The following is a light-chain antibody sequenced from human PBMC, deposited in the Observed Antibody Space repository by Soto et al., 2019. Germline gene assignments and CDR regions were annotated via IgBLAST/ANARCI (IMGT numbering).Light chain of an antibody. V-gene: IGKV3-11*01. J-gene: IGKJ5*01. Sequence: EIVLTQSPATLSLSPGERATLSCRASHNVDNYLAWYQQKPGQAPRLLIYDASDRATGIPARFSGGGSGTAFTLTISSLEAEDSAVYYCQQRSDWPLFGQGTRLEIK. CDR1: HNVDNY. CDR2: DAS. CDR3: QQRSDWPL.